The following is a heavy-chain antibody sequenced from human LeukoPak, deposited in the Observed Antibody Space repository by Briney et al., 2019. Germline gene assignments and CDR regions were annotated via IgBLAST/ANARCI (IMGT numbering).Heavy chain of an antibody. Sequence: SQTLSLTCAISGDSVSSNSAAWNWIRQSPSRGLEWLGRTYYRSKWYNDYAVSVKSRITINPDTSKNQFSLQLNSVTPEDTAVYYCARAEGTYYYDSSGYYAMVRWFDPWGQGTLVTVSS. J-gene: IGHJ5*02. CDR1: GDSVSSNSAA. V-gene: IGHV6-1*01. CDR3: ARAEGTYYYDSSGYYAMVRWFDP. CDR2: TYYRSKWYN. D-gene: IGHD3-22*01.